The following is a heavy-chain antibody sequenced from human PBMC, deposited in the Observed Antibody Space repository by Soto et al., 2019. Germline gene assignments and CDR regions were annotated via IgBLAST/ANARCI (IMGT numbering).Heavy chain of an antibody. D-gene: IGHD3-22*01. CDR1: AFTFNNYA. J-gene: IGHJ4*02. CDR2: IGGSGRTT. CDR3: AKSRYSDSSGDFYDY. Sequence: GGSLRLSCAASAFTFNNYAMSWVRQAPGKGLEWVSGIGGSGRTTYYADSVKGRFTISRDNSYNTLFLQMNSLRAEDTAVYYCAKSRYSDSSGDFYDYWGQGTLVTVSS. V-gene: IGHV3-23*01.